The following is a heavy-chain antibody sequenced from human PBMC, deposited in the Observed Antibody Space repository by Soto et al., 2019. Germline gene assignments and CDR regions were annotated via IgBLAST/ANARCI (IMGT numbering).Heavy chain of an antibody. Sequence: QITLKESGPTLVKPTQTLTLTCTFSGFSLTSNAVGVGWFRQPPGKALEWLALIYWDDDNHYSPSLKSRLNSTKDASNAQVVLIMTNMDPVETATYYCAHGSGWLFDFWGQGTLVTVSS. J-gene: IGHJ4*02. V-gene: IGHV2-5*02. CDR2: IYWDDDN. CDR3: AHGSGWLFDF. CDR1: GFSLTSNAVG. D-gene: IGHD6-19*01.